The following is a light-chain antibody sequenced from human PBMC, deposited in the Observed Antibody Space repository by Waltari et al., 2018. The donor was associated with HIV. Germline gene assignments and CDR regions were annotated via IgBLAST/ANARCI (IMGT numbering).Light chain of an antibody. CDR2: EVS. J-gene: IGLJ2*01. Sequence: QSALTQPASVSGSPGQSITISCTGTSSDIGTYDLVSWYQQHPGKAPKLIIYEVSERPSGVSNRFSGSKSGNTASLTISVLQAEDETDYYCCSYGGSSTYVVFGGGTKVTVL. CDR3: CSYGGSSTYVV. V-gene: IGLV2-23*02. CDR1: SSDIGTYDL.